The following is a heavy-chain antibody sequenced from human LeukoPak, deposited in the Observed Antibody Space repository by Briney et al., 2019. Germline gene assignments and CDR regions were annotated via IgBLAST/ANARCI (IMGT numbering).Heavy chain of an antibody. D-gene: IGHD5-18*01. Sequence: ASLKVSCKASGYTFTSYGIRWVRQAPGQGLEWMAWITAYKSNKNYAENVKGRVTMTTDTSTSTAYIELRSLRSADTAVYYCAVHSYLQPFDYWGQGTLVTVSS. CDR3: AVHSYLQPFDY. CDR2: ITAYKSNK. J-gene: IGHJ4*02. V-gene: IGHV1-18*01. CDR1: GYTFTSYG.